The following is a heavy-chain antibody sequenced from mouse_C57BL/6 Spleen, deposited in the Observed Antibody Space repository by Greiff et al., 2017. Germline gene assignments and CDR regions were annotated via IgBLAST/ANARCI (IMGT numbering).Heavy chain of an antibody. CDR1: GYTFTSYW. CDR2: IDPSDSYT. CDR3: ARWDTTVVEAFDY. Sequence: QVQLQQPGAELVKPGASVKLSCKASGYTFTSYWMQWVKQRPGQGLEWIGEIDPSDSYTNYNQKFKGKATLTVDTSSSTAYMQLSSLTSEDSAVYYCARWDTTVVEAFDYWGQGTSVTVSA. J-gene: IGHJ4*01. D-gene: IGHD1-1*01. V-gene: IGHV1-50*01.